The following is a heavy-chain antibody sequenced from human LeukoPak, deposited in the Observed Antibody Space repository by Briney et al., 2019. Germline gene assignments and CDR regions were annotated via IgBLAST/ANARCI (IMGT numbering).Heavy chain of an antibody. D-gene: IGHD1-26*01. CDR2: IRSQNGAT. Sequence: ASVNVSCRASGYTFHTYDITWVRQAPGQGLEWMGWIRSQNGATNYAQKLQGRVTMTTDASTSTVHMELRSLRSDDTAVYYCARVGRSGSPGAFDIWGQGTIVIVSA. J-gene: IGHJ3*02. CDR3: ARVGRSGSPGAFDI. CDR1: GYTFHTYD. V-gene: IGHV1-18*01.